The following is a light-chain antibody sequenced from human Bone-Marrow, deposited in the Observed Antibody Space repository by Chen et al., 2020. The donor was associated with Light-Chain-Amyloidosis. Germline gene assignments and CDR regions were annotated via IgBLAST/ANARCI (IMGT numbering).Light chain of an antibody. CDR1: DLPTKY. J-gene: IGLJ2*01. CDR2: GDT. V-gene: IGLV3-25*03. CDR3: QSADSSGTYEVI. Sequence: SYELTQPPSVSVSPGQTARITCSGDDLPTKYAYWYQQKPGQAPVLVLHGDTERPWGLSERFSGSSSGTTATLTISGVQAEDEADYHCQSADSSGTYEVIFGGGTKLTVL.